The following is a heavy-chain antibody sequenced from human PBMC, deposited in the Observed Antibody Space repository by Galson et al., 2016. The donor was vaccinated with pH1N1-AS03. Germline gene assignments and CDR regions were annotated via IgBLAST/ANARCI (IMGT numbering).Heavy chain of an antibody. Sequence: PALVKPTQTLTLTCAISGFSLTTSGMCVNWIRQPPGKALEWLARIDLDDDKYFSTSLKTRLTISRDTSKNHVVLTLTNMGPEDTGTYYCARGIRPYYYAMDVWGQGTTVTVSS. CDR2: IDLDDDK. D-gene: IGHD3-3*02. V-gene: IGHV2-70*11. CDR3: ARGIRPYYYAMDV. J-gene: IGHJ6*02. CDR1: GFSLTTSGMC.